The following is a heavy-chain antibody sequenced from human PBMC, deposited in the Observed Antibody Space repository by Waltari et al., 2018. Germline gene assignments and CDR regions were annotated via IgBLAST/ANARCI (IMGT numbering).Heavy chain of an antibody. CDR1: GFTFSSYG. D-gene: IGHD1-26*01. Sequence: QVQLVESGGGVVQPGGSLRLSCAASGFTFSSYGMHWVRQATGKGLEWVAFIRYDGSNKYYADSVKGRFTISRDNSKNTLYLQMNSLRAEDTAVYYCAKNGATHYYFDYWGQGTLVTVSS. V-gene: IGHV3-30*02. CDR3: AKNGATHYYFDY. J-gene: IGHJ4*02. CDR2: IRYDGSNK.